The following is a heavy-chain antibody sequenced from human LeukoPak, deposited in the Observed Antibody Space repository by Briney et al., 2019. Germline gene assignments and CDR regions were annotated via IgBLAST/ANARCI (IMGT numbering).Heavy chain of an antibody. V-gene: IGHV3-7*01. J-gene: IGHJ4*02. D-gene: IGHD1-14*01. CDR3: ARGGVTGGRYEY. CDR1: GFTFSNYW. CDR2: IKPDGSEK. Sequence: GGSLRLSCAASGFTFSNYWMTWVRQVPGKGLEWVANIKPDGSEKDYVDSVKGRFTISRDNAKNSLYLQMNTLRAEDTAVYNCARGGVTGGRYEYWGQGTLVTVSS.